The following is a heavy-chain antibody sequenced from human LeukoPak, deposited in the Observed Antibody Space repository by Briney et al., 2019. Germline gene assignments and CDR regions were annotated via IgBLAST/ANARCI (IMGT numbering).Heavy chain of an antibody. Sequence: ASVKVSCKASGYTFIGHYMHWVRQAPGQGLEWVGWINPNSGGTDYAQKFQGRVTITSDTSINSAYMELSQLTSDDTAVYYCARGRAGHNTIYWGQGTLVTVSS. CDR1: GYTFIGHY. V-gene: IGHV1-2*02. D-gene: IGHD1-14*01. J-gene: IGHJ4*02. CDR3: ARGRAGHNTIY. CDR2: INPNSGGT.